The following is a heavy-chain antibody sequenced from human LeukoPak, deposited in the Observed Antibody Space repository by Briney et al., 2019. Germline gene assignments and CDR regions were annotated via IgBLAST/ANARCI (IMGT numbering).Heavy chain of an antibody. Sequence: GRSLRLSCAASGFTFSSYAMHWVHQAPGKGLEWVAVISYDGSNKYYADSVKGRFTISRDNSKNTLYLQMNSLRAEDTAVYYCARGGVYDILTGSPMDVWGQGTTVTVSS. CDR3: ARGGVYDILTGSPMDV. D-gene: IGHD3-9*01. CDR1: GFTFSSYA. J-gene: IGHJ6*02. V-gene: IGHV3-30*04. CDR2: ISYDGSNK.